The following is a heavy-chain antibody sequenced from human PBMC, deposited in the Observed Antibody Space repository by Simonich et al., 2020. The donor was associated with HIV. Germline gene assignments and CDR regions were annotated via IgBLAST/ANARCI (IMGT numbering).Heavy chain of an antibody. J-gene: IGHJ4*02. Sequence: QVQLQQWGAGLLKPSETLSLPCAVSGGSFSNYYWSWIRQPPGKGLEWIGEINHSGNNNYNPSLKSRVTISVHTSKKQFSLKVTSVTAADTAVYYCAGDSSAYYYHYWGQGTLVTVSS. CDR2: INHSGNN. CDR3: AGDSSAYYYHY. D-gene: IGHD3-22*01. CDR1: GGSFSNYY. V-gene: IGHV4-34*01.